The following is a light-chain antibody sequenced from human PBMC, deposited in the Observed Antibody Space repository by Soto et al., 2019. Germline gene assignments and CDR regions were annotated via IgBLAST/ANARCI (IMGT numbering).Light chain of an antibody. V-gene: IGKV1-39*01. CDR1: QNIERY. CDR3: QQYNSYWT. CDR2: AAA. J-gene: IGKJ1*01. Sequence: DIQMTQSPSSLSASIGDTITISCRASQNIERYLNWYQKKEGRAPQLLMFAAANLESGVPSRFRGSGSGTDFTLTISSLQPDDFATYYCQQYNSYWTFGQGTKVDIK.